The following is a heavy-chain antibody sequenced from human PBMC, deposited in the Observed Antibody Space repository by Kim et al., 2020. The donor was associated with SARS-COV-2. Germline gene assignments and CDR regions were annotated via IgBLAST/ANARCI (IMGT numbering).Heavy chain of an antibody. CDR1: GFTFSSYG. CDR3: AKVSWSYSSSFDY. V-gene: IGHV3-30*18. D-gene: IGHD6-13*01. CDR2: ISYDGSNK. Sequence: GGSLRLSCAASGFTFSSYGMHWVRQAPGKGLEWVAVISYDGSNKYYADSVKGRFTISRDNSKNTLYLQMNSLRAEDTAVYYCAKVSWSYSSSFDYWAQGT. J-gene: IGHJ4*02.